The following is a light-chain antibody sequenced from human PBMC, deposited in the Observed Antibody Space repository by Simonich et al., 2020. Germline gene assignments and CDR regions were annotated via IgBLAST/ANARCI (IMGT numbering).Light chain of an antibody. Sequence: EIVLTQSPGTLSFSPGERATLSCRASQSVSSSYLAWYQQKPGLAPRLLIYDASSRATSIPDRFSGSGSGTDFTLTISRLEPEDFAVYYCQQYGSSPETFGQGTKVEIK. CDR3: QQYGSSPET. J-gene: IGKJ1*01. V-gene: IGKV3D-20*01. CDR1: QSVSSSY. CDR2: DAS.